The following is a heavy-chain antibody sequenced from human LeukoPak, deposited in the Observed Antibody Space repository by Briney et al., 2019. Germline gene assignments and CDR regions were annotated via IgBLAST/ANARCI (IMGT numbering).Heavy chain of an antibody. J-gene: IGHJ4*02. D-gene: IGHD5-24*01. Sequence: GGSLRLSCAASGFTFDDYDMHWVRQAPGKGLEWVSGITWNSHSIAYADSVKGRFTISRDNSKNTLYLQMNSLRAEDTAVYYCARGAGYNYPYYFDYWGQGTLVTVSS. CDR1: GFTFDDYD. V-gene: IGHV3-9*01. CDR2: ITWNSHSI. CDR3: ARGAGYNYPYYFDY.